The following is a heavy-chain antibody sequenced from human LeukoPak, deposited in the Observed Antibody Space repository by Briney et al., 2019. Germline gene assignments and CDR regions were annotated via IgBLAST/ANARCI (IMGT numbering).Heavy chain of an antibody. D-gene: IGHD3-16*01. CDR3: AFMITFGGVTNDDY. Sequence: SVKVSCKASGGTFSSYATSWVRQAPGQGLEWMGGIIPIFGTANYAQKFQGRVTITTDESTSTAYMELSSLRSEDTAVYYCAFMITFGGVTNDDYWGQGTLVTVSS. CDR2: IIPIFGTA. V-gene: IGHV1-69*05. J-gene: IGHJ4*02. CDR1: GGTFSSYA.